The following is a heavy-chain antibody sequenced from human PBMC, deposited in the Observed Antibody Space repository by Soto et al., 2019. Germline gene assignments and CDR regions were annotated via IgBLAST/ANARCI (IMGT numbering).Heavy chain of an antibody. CDR1: GFIFTDHY. J-gene: IGHJ3*01. V-gene: IGHV3-72*01. CDR2: IRRKRRDYTT. CDR3: SRASADSRYYTYFSS. Sequence: EVQLVESGGDLVQPGGSLRLFCAASGFIFTDHYMDWVRQAPGKGLEWVARIRRKRRDYTTEYASSVRGGFTISRDDSQNSVHLQMNSMKLEDTAIYYCSRASADSRYYTYFSSWGQGTTVTVSS. D-gene: IGHD3-3*01.